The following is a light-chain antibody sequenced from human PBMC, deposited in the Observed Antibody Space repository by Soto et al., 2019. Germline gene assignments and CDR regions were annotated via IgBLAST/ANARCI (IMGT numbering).Light chain of an antibody. CDR1: QSISSY. V-gene: IGKV1-39*01. CDR3: QQSDSTPPFT. CDR2: AAS. J-gene: IGKJ2*01. Sequence: DIQMTQSPSSLSASVGDRVTITCRASQSISSYLNWYQQKPGKAPKLLIYAASSLQRGVPSRFSGSGSGTDFTLTISSLQPEDFATYYCQQSDSTPPFTFGQGTKVEIK.